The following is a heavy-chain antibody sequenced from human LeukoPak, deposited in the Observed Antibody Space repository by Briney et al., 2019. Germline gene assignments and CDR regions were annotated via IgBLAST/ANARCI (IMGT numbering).Heavy chain of an antibody. V-gene: IGHV4-59*01. CDR3: ARDPWSGYCTNGVCKNYFDY. D-gene: IGHD2-8*01. CDR1: GGSISSYY. CDR2: IYYSGST. Sequence: SETLSLTCTVSGGSISSYYWSWIRQPPGKGLEWIGYIYYSGSTNYNPSLKSRVTISVDTSKNQFSLKLSSVTAADTAVYYCARDPWSGYCTNGVCKNYFDYWGQGTLVTVSS. J-gene: IGHJ4*02.